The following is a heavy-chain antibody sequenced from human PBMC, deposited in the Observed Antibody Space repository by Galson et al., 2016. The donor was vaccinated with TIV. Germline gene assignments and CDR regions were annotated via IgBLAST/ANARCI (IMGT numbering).Heavy chain of an antibody. CDR2: IVPDGSEA. D-gene: IGHD3-16*01. J-gene: IGHJ5*01. CDR3: VTEVVWRFES. CDR1: GYNFIYSA. V-gene: IGHV3-7*01. Sequence: SCKASGYNFIYSAMFWVRQAPGQGLEWVAKIVPDGSEAYYVDSVRGRFTISRDNGKNSVSLQMNSLRGDDTAVYYCVTEVVWRFESWGQGTLVTVSS.